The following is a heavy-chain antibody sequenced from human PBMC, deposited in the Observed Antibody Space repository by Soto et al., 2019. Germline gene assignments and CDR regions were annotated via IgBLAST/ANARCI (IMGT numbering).Heavy chain of an antibody. CDR3: ARAASVVVPAASHMDV. CDR2: INAGNGNT. CDR1: GYTFTSYA. J-gene: IGHJ6*03. Sequence: QVQLVQSGAEVKKPGASVKVSCKASGYTFTSYAMHWVRQAPGQRLEWMGWINAGNGNTKYSQKFQGRVTITRDTSASTAYMELSSLRSDDTAVHYRARAASVVVPAASHMDVWGKGTTVTVYS. V-gene: IGHV1-3*01. D-gene: IGHD2-2*01.